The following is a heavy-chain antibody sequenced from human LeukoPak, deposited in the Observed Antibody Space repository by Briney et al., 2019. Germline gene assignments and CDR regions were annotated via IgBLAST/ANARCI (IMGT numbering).Heavy chain of an antibody. Sequence: VKVSCMASGGTFSTYAISWVRQAPGQALEWMGGIIPIFGTANYAQKFQGRVTITTDESTSTAYMELSSLRSEDTAVYYCERENPLDYRAMVNDAFDIWGQGTMASVSS. J-gene: IGHJ3*02. V-gene: IGHV1-69*13. D-gene: IGHD4/OR15-4a*01. CDR1: GGTFSTYA. CDR3: ERENPLDYRAMVNDAFDI. CDR2: IIPIFGTA.